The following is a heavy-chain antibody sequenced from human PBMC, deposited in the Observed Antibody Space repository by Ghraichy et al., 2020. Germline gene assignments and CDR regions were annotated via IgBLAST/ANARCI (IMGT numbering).Heavy chain of an antibody. D-gene: IGHD2-15*01. V-gene: IGHV3-66*02. Sequence: GGSLRLSCAASGFTVSSNYMSWVRQAPGKGLEWVSVIYSGGSTYYADSVKGRFTISRDNSKNTLYLQMNSLRAEDTAVYYCASDGPYCSGGSCYPGAFDIWGQGTMVTVSS. CDR1: GFTVSSNY. J-gene: IGHJ3*02. CDR3: ASDGPYCSGGSCYPGAFDI. CDR2: IYSGGST.